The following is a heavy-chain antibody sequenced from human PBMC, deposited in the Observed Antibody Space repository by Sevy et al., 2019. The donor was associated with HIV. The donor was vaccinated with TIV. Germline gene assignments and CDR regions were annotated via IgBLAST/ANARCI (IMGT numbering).Heavy chain of an antibody. V-gene: IGHV3-48*02. CDR1: GFTFSSYS. Sequence: GGSLRLSCAASGFTFSSYSMNWVRQAPGKGLEWVSYISSSSSTIYYADSVKGRFTISRDNAKNSLYLQMNSLRDEDTAVYYCARDYYDNYYYGMDVWGQGTTVTVSS. CDR2: ISSSSSTI. J-gene: IGHJ6*02. D-gene: IGHD3-16*01. CDR3: ARDYYDNYYYGMDV.